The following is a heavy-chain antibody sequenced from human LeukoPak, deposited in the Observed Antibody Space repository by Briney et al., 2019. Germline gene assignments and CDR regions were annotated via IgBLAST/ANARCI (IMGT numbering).Heavy chain of an antibody. CDR1: GYTFTSYY. CDR2: IKPDSGSS. CDR3: ARARVPIAVAGLYYFDY. J-gene: IGHJ4*02. D-gene: IGHD6-19*01. Sequence: ASVKVSCKSSGYTFTSYYMHWVRQAPGQGPEWMGWIKPDSGSSHYAQKFQGRVTMTRDTSSNSAYMDLTRLKSDDTAVYYCARARVPIAVAGLYYFDYWGQGALVTVSS. V-gene: IGHV1-2*02.